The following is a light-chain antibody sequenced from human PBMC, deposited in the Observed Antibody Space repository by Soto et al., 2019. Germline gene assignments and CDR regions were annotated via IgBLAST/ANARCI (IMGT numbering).Light chain of an antibody. CDR2: DVS. V-gene: IGLV2-14*01. CDR1: SSDVGGYNY. Sequence: QSALTQPASVSGSPGQSITISCTGTSSDVGGYNYVSWYQQHPGKAPKLMIYDVSNRPSGVSNRFSGSKSGNTASLTISGLQAEDEADYYCSSYTSSSTYVFGIGTKDTVL. J-gene: IGLJ1*01. CDR3: SSYTSSSTYV.